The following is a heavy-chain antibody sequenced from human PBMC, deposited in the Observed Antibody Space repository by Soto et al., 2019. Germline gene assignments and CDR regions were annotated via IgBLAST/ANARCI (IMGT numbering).Heavy chain of an antibody. J-gene: IGHJ4*02. V-gene: IGHV2-5*02. D-gene: IGHD3-3*01. CDR2: IYWDDVK. CDR3: ARRRIGNYEFWGGYYPVSDY. Sequence: SGPTLVNPTQTLTLTCNVSGFSLSTSGVGVAWIRQPPGKTLEWLALIYWDDVKRYSPSLRDRLTITKDTSNNQVVLTMTDMDPLDTATYYCARRRIGNYEFWGGYYPVSDYWGQGTPVTVSS. CDR1: GFSLSTSGVG.